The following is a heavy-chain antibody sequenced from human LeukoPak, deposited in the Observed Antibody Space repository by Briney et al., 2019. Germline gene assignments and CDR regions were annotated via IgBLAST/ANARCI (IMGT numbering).Heavy chain of an antibody. J-gene: IGHJ4*02. CDR3: ARDTVGTDY. CDR1: GYTFTTYG. CDR2: INTYNGNT. V-gene: IGHV1-18*01. Sequence: ASVKVSCKASGYTFTTYGISWVRQAPGQGLEWMGWINTYNGNTNYEQKLQGRVTMTTDTSTSTADMDLRSLRSDDTAVYYCARDTVGTDYWGQGTLVTVSS. D-gene: IGHD4-23*01.